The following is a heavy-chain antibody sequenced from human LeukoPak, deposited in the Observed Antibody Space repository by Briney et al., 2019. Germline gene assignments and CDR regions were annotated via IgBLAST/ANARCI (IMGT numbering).Heavy chain of an antibody. V-gene: IGHV1-24*01. Sequence: ASVKVSCKASGYTFTSYAMHWVRQAPGKGLEWMGGFDPEDGETIYAQKFQGRVTMTEDTSTDTAYMELSSLRSEDTAVYYCATATDSGSYFSFDYWGQGTLVTVSS. CDR1: GYTFTSYA. D-gene: IGHD1-26*01. CDR3: ATATDSGSYFSFDY. CDR2: FDPEDGET. J-gene: IGHJ4*02.